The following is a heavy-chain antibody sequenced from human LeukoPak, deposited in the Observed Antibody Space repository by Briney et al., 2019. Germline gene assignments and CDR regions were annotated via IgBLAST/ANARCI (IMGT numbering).Heavy chain of an antibody. CDR2: INPNSGGT. V-gene: IGHV1-2*02. CDR3: ARPYYYDSSGYYWGY. Sequence: PGASVKVSCKASGYTFTGYYMHWVRQAPGQGLEWMGWINPNSGGTNYAQKFQGRVTMTRDTSISTAYMELSRLRSDDTAVYYCARPYYYDSSGYYWGYWGQGTLVTVSS. J-gene: IGHJ4*02. CDR1: GYTFTGYY. D-gene: IGHD3-22*01.